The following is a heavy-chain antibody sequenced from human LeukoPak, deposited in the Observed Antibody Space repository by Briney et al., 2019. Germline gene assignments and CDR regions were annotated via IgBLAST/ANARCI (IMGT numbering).Heavy chain of an antibody. V-gene: IGHV3-30-3*01. J-gene: IGHJ4*02. Sequence: GGSLRLSCAASGFTFSSYAMHWVRQAPGKGLEWVAVISYDGSNKYYADSVKGRFTISRDNSKNTLYLQMNSLRAEDTAVYYCARDTPLYDFWSGYCDYWGQGTLVTVSS. CDR2: ISYDGSNK. CDR3: ARDTPLYDFWSGYCDY. D-gene: IGHD3-3*01. CDR1: GFTFSSYA.